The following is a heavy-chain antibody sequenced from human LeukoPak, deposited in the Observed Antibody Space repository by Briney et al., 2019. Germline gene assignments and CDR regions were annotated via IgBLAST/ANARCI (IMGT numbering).Heavy chain of an antibody. V-gene: IGHV3-23*01. CDR1: GFTFSNAW. CDR2: ISGSGGST. Sequence: GGSLRLSCAASGFTFSNAWMSWVRQAPGKGLEWVSAISGSGGSTYYADSVKGRFTISRDNSKNTLYLQMNSLRAEDTAVYYCAKPTYYYDSSGYLFDYWGQGTLVTVSS. CDR3: AKPTYYYDSSGYLFDY. J-gene: IGHJ4*02. D-gene: IGHD3-22*01.